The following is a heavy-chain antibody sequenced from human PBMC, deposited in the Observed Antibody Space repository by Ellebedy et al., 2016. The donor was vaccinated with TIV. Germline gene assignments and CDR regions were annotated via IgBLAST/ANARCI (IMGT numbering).Heavy chain of an antibody. V-gene: IGHV7-4-1*02. CDR2: INTNTGKP. CDR1: GYAFTTNA. D-gene: IGHD6-6*01. CDR3: ARGAASRPDP. Sequence: AASVQVSCKASGYAFTTNAINWLRQAPGQGLEWMGWINTNTGKPTYAQGFTGRFVFSVDTSVDTAYLEISSLMADDTAVYYCARGAASRPDPWGQGALVTVSS. J-gene: IGHJ5*02.